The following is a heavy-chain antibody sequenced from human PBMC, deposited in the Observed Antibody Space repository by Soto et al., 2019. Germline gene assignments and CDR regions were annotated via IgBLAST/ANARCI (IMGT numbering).Heavy chain of an antibody. CDR1: GASISSNSYF. V-gene: IGHV4-39*01. CDR2: IYYSGST. J-gene: IGHJ4*02. D-gene: IGHD3-22*01. Sequence: PSETLSLTCTVSGASISSNSYFWGWIRQPPGKGLEWIGSIYYSGSTYYNPSLKSPVTISVDTSKNQFSLKLSSVTAADTDVYYCARHLKDEYDTSGYDYNESYFDYWGQGTLVTVSS. CDR3: ARHLKDEYDTSGYDYNESYFDY.